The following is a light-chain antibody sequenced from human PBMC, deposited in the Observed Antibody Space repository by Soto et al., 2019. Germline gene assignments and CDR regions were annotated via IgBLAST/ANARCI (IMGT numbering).Light chain of an antibody. J-gene: IGLJ3*02. Sequence: QSALTQPASVSGSPGQSITISCTGTSSDVGSYNFVSWYQQHPGKAPKLMIYEGSERPSGVSNRLSGSKSGNTASLTFSGPQAEDEADYDCCSYAGSSTWVFGGGTKLTVL. CDR2: EGS. V-gene: IGLV2-23*01. CDR3: CSYAGSSTWV. CDR1: SSDVGSYNF.